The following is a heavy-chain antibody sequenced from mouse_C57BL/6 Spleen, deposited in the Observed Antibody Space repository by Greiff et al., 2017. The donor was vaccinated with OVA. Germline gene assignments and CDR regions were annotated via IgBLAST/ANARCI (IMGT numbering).Heavy chain of an antibody. CDR2: INPYNGGT. J-gene: IGHJ3*01. V-gene: IGHV1-19*01. CDR3: ARDDYDGAWFAY. Sequence: EVQLQQSGPVLVKPGASVNMSCKASGYTFTDYYMNWVKQSHGKSLEWIGVINPYNGGTSYNQKFKGEATLTVDKSSSTAYMELNSLTSEDSAVYYCARDDYDGAWFAYWGQGTLVTVSA. D-gene: IGHD2-4*01. CDR1: GYTFTDYY.